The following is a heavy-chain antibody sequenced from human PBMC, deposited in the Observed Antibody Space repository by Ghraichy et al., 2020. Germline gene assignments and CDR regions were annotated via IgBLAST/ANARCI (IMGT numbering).Heavy chain of an antibody. CDR2: IFSSDEK. D-gene: IGHD3-10*01. J-gene: IGHJ4*02. CDR1: GLSLSNTRMG. Sequence: SGPTLVKPTETLTLTCIVSGLSLSNTRMGVSWVRQPPGKALEWLAYIFSSDEKSYSTSLKSRLTISKDTSKSQVVLTMTNMDPVDTSTYYCAWNLPGVLTDWGQGTLVTVSS. CDR3: AWNLPGVLTD. V-gene: IGHV2-26*04.